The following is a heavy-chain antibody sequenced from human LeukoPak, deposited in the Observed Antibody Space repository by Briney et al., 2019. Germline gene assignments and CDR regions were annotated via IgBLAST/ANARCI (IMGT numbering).Heavy chain of an antibody. CDR1: GGSFSGYY. D-gene: IGHD5-24*01. V-gene: IGHV4-34*01. J-gene: IGHJ2*01. Sequence: SETLSLTCAVYGGSFSGYYWSWIRQPPGRGLEWIGEINHSGSTNYNPSLNSRVSISVDTSKRQFSLKLSSVTAADTAVYYCARHVRWLQLTLYFDIWGRGTLVTVSS. CDR2: INHSGST. CDR3: ARHVRWLQLTLYFDI.